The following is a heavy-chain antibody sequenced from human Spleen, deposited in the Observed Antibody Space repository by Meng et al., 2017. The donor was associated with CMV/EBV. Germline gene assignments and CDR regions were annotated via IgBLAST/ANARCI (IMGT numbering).Heavy chain of an antibody. Sequence: WTVSGGAVTSGGYYWSWIRQHPGKGLEWIGYVYRSVNTYYSPSSKSRVTMSVDTSKNQFSLTLTSVTAADTAVYFCARAPPSAPFDYWGQGALVTVSS. CDR3: ARAPPSAPFDY. CDR2: VYRSVNT. CDR1: GGAVTSGGYY. J-gene: IGHJ4*02. V-gene: IGHV4-31*02.